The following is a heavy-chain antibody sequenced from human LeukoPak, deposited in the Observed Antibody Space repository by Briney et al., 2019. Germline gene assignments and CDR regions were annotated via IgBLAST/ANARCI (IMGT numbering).Heavy chain of an antibody. J-gene: IGHJ5*02. Sequence: GGSLRLSCAASGFTFRNYAMSWVRQAPGEGLEWVSSITGSGGNTYYVDSVKGRFTISRDNSKNTLFLQMNSLGAQDTGVYHCSAHVTICYYLYRFLSTLGQGTLVTVSS. D-gene: IGHD3-22*01. CDR2: ITGSGGNT. V-gene: IGHV3-23*01. CDR1: GFTFRNYA. CDR3: SAHVTICYYLYRFLST.